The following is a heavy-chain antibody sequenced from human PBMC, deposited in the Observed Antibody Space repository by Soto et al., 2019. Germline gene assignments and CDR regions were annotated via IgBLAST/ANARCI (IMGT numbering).Heavy chain of an antibody. J-gene: IGHJ4*02. CDR2: IRQDGSEK. D-gene: IGHD3-9*01. CDR1: GFTFSSYW. Sequence: GGSLRLSCAASGFTFSSYWMSWVRQAPGKGLEWVANIRQDGSEKYYVDSVKGRFTISRDNAKNSLYLQMNSLRAEDTAMYYCARGTPYYDIFTGPHRWYYFDYWGQGTLVTVSS. CDR3: ARGTPYYDIFTGPHRWYYFDY. V-gene: IGHV3-7*03.